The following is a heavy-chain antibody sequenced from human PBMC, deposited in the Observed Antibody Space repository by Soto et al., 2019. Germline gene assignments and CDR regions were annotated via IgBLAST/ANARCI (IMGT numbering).Heavy chain of an antibody. Sequence: QLQLQESGPGLVKPSETLSLTCTVSVGSISSSSYYWGWIRQPPGKGLEWIGSIYYSGSTYYNPSLKSRVTISVDTSKNQFSLKLSSVTAADTAVYYCARDIVLVPAAILSGGWFDPWGQGTLVTVSS. J-gene: IGHJ5*02. CDR1: VGSISSSSYY. CDR2: IYYSGST. CDR3: ARDIVLVPAAILSGGWFDP. D-gene: IGHD2-2*01. V-gene: IGHV4-39*01.